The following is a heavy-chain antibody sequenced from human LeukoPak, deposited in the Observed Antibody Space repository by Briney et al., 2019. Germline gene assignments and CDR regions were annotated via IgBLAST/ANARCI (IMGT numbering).Heavy chain of an antibody. D-gene: IGHD5-12*01. CDR2: IRYDGSNK. CDR1: GFTFSSYG. J-gene: IGHJ4*02. V-gene: IGHV3-30*02. CDR3: ANPGYSGYDFHY. Sequence: GGSLRLSCAASGFTFSSYGMHWVRQAPGKGLEWVAFIRYDGSNKYYADSVRGRFTISRDNSKNTLYLQMNSLRAEDTAVYYCANPGYSGYDFHYWGQGTLVTVSS.